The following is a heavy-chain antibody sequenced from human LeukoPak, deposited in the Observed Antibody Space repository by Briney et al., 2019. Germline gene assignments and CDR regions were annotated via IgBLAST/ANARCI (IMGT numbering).Heavy chain of an antibody. J-gene: IGHJ4*02. CDR3: AKDMRSYGSLFDY. V-gene: IGHV3-30*18. CDR2: ISYDGSNK. D-gene: IGHD5-18*01. Sequence: GGSLRLSCAASGFTFSSYGMHWVRQAPGKGLEWVAVISYDGSNKYYADSVKGRFTISRDNSKNTLYLQMNSLRAEDTAVYYCAKDMRSYGSLFDYWGQGTLVTVSS. CDR1: GFTFSSYG.